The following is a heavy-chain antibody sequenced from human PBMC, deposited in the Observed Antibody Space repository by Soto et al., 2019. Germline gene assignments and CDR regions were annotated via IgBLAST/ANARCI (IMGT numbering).Heavy chain of an antibody. CDR1: GGSLTTDF. J-gene: IGHJ3*02. Sequence: SETLSLTCNVSGGSLTTDFWSWIRQPPGKVLEWIGYIFYSGTTNYNPPLKSRVTMSIDTSRNRFALKLTSLTAADSAVYYCARGRGGTYDAFDIWGQGTMVTVSS. V-gene: IGHV4-59*01. CDR3: ARGRGGTYDAFDI. CDR2: IFYSGTT. D-gene: IGHD1-26*01.